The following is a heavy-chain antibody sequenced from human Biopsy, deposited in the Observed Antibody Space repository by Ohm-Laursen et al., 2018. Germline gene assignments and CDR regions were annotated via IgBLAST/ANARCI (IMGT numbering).Heavy chain of an antibody. CDR3: ARGPHSGSHSCFDY. CDR1: GGTFINYA. D-gene: IGHD1-26*01. Sequence: ESSVKVSCKASGGTFINYAISWVRQAPGQGPEWTGGIIPMFGTANYAQMFQGRVTISADESTSTSYMELSSLTTEDTAIYYCARGPHSGSHSCFDYWGRGTLVTVSS. J-gene: IGHJ4*02. CDR2: IIPMFGTA. V-gene: IGHV1-69*01.